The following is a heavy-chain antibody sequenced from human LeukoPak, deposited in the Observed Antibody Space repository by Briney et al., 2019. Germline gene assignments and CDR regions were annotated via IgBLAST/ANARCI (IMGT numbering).Heavy chain of an antibody. CDR3: ARWAPSEGYDFWSGYLGADY. CDR2: IYYSGST. Sequence: SETLSLTCTVSGGSISSYYWSWIRQPPGKGLEWIGYIYYSGSTNYNPSLKSRVTISVDTSKNQFSLKLSSVTAADTAVYYCARWAPSEGYDFWSGYLGADYWGQGTPVTVSS. D-gene: IGHD3-3*01. V-gene: IGHV4-59*01. CDR1: GGSISSYY. J-gene: IGHJ4*02.